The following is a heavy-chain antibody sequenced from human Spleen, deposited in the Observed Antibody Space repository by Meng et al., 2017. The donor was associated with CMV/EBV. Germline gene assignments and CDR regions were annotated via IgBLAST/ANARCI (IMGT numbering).Heavy chain of an antibody. D-gene: IGHD3-16*01. V-gene: IGHV3-7*01. CDR3: AKNRNTGGSNRVDY. CDR1: GFTLSSYW. J-gene: IGHJ4*02. CDR2: IKEDGSEK. Sequence: GESLKISCAASGFTLSSYWMSWVRQAPGKGLEWVANIKEDGSEKYYVDSVKGRFTISRDNAKNSLYVQMNSLRGEDTAVYYCAKNRNTGGSNRVDYWGQGTLVTVSS.